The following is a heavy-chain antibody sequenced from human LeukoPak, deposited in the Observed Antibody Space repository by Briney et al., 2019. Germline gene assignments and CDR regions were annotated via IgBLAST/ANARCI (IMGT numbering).Heavy chain of an antibody. Sequence: PGGSLRLSCAASGFTFSSSWMSWVRQAPGKGLEGVANIKQDGSEKYYVDSVKGRFTISRDNAKNSLYLQMNSLRAEDTAVYYCARVVPPLYYFDYWGQGTLVTVSS. D-gene: IGHD3-10*01. J-gene: IGHJ4*02. V-gene: IGHV3-7*01. CDR2: IKQDGSEK. CDR3: ARVVPPLYYFDY. CDR1: GFTFSSSW.